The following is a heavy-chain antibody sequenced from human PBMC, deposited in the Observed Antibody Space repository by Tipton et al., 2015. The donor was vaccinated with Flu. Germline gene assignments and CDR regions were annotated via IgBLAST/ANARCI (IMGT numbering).Heavy chain of an antibody. Sequence: QLVQSGAEVKKPGASVKVSCKATGYTLSDHDINWVRQATGQGLEWMGWMTPDSGRSGFTQKFQGRVTVTRNISMNTAYMELSSLTSDDTAVYYCVRGIQWVEPNYYYYMDVWGKGTTVTVSS. CDR2: MTPDSGRS. CDR3: VRGIQWVEPNYYYYMDV. J-gene: IGHJ6*03. V-gene: IGHV1-8*01. CDR1: GYTLSDHD. D-gene: IGHD6-19*01.